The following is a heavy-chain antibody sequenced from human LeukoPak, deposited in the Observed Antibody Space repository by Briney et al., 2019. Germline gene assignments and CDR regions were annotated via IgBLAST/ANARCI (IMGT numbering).Heavy chain of an antibody. J-gene: IGHJ3*02. CDR2: LRGDGGAT. D-gene: IGHD2/OR15-2a*01. V-gene: IGHV3-23*01. CDR3: AKGLSASGNINAFDI. CDR1: QFTFNNFA. Sequence: GGSLRLSCVASQFTFNNFAMNWVRQAPGNGLEWVAALRGDGGATYHADSVRGRFTISRDNSKNTLYLQMDSLRVEDTAVYHCAKGLSASGNINAFDIWGQGTMVTVSS.